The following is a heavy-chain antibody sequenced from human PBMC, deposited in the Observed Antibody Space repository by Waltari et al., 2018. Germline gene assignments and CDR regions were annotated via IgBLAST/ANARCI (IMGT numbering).Heavy chain of an antibody. J-gene: IGHJ4*02. CDR2: RSYDGSNK. Sequence: QVQLVESGGGVVQPGRSLRLSCAASGFTFSSYAMHWVRQAPGKGLEWVAVRSYDGSNKYYADSVKGRFTISRDNSKNTLYLQMNSLRAEDTAVYYCARDLSKIWFDYWGQGTLVTVSS. CDR1: GFTFSSYA. CDR3: ARDLSKIWFDY. D-gene: IGHD3-16*01. V-gene: IGHV3-30-3*01.